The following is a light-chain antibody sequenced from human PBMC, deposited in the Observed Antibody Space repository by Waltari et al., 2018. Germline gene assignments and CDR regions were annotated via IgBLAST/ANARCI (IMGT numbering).Light chain of an antibody. CDR2: AAS. J-gene: IGKJ4*01. V-gene: IGKV3-20*01. CDR1: QSVSSTY. Sequence: EIVLTQSQGTLSLSPGEGATLPCRASQSVSSTYLAWYQQKTGKTPRLLMYAASSRATGIPDRFSGSGSGTDFTLTISRLEPEDFAVYYCQQYGTSPLTFGGGTKVEIK. CDR3: QQYGTSPLT.